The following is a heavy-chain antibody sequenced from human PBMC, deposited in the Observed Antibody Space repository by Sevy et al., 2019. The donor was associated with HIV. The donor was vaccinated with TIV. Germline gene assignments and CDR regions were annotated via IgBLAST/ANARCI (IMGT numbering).Heavy chain of an antibody. CDR3: VRDYYVSGGDHFRAYGF. V-gene: IGHV3-48*03. CDR1: GFTFSTYE. Sequence: GGSLRLSCAASGFTFSTYEMNWVRQAPGKGLEWVSYISSSGSAITYADSVKGRFTISRDNATNSLYLQMNSLRAEDTAVYYCVRDYYVSGGDHFRAYGFWGQGTLVTVSS. CDR2: ISSSGSAI. J-gene: IGHJ4*02. D-gene: IGHD3-22*01.